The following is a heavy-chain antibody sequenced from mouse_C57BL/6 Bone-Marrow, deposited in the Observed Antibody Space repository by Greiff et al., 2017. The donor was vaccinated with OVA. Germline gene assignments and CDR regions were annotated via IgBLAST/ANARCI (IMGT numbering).Heavy chain of an antibody. J-gene: IGHJ4*01. V-gene: IGHV1-4*01. CDR2: INPSSGYT. CDR1: GYTFTSYT. CDR3: ARGDCCAMDY. Sequence: QVQLQQSGAELARPGASVKMSCKASGYTFTSYTMHWVKQRPGQGLEWIGYINPSSGYTKYNQKFKDKATLTADKSSSTAYMQLSSLTSEDSAGDYCARGDCCAMDYWGQGTSVTVSS. D-gene: IGHD2-13*01.